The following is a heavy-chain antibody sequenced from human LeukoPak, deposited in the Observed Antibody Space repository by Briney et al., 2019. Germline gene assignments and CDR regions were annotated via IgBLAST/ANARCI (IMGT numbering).Heavy chain of an antibody. CDR1: GYSISSGYY. CDR3: ARGSRFLEWTRSKNNWFDP. Sequence: SETLSLTCTVSGYSISSGYYWGWIRQPPGKGLKWIGSISHSGSTYYNPSLKSRVTISVDTSKNQFSLRLSSVTAADTAVYYCARGSRFLEWTRSKNNWFDPWGQGTLVTVSS. D-gene: IGHD3-3*01. V-gene: IGHV4-38-2*02. CDR2: ISHSGST. J-gene: IGHJ5*02.